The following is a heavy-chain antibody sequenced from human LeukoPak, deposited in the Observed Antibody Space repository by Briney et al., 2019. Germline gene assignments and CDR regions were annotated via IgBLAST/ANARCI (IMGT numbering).Heavy chain of an antibody. CDR3: ARGEAAAGFGVVRY. Sequence: TSETLSLTCAVYGGSSSGYYWSWMRQPPGKGLEWIGEINHSGSTNYNPSLKSRVTISVDTSKNQFSLKLSSVTAADTAVYYCARGEAAAGFGVVRYWGQGTLVTVSS. J-gene: IGHJ4*02. CDR1: GGSSSGYY. CDR2: INHSGST. V-gene: IGHV4-34*01. D-gene: IGHD6-13*01.